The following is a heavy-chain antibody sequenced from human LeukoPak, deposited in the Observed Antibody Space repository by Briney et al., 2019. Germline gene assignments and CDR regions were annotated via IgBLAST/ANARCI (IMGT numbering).Heavy chain of an antibody. CDR1: GFIFNTYG. V-gene: IGHV3-30*02. CDR2: IRHDGSDI. Sequence: GGSLRLSCAASGFIFNTYGMHWVSQAPGKGLEWLAFIRHDGSDIKYADSVKGRLTISRDNSKNTLYLQMNSLRAEDTAVYYCARETPLGPDYWGQGTLVTVSS. CDR3: ARETPLGPDY. J-gene: IGHJ4*02.